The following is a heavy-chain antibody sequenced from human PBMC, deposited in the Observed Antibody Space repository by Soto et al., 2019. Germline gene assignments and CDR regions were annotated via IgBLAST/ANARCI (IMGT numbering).Heavy chain of an antibody. CDR1: GFTFSDYY. CDR3: ARESLRGYSGYDPAYTAFDI. D-gene: IGHD5-12*01. J-gene: IGHJ3*02. Sequence: GGSLRLSCAASGFTFSDYYMSWIRQAPGKGLEWVSYISSSSSYTNYADSVKGRFTISRDNAKNSLYLQMNSLRAEDTAVYYCARESLRGYSGYDPAYTAFDIWGQGTMVTVSS. V-gene: IGHV3-11*05. CDR2: ISSSSSYT.